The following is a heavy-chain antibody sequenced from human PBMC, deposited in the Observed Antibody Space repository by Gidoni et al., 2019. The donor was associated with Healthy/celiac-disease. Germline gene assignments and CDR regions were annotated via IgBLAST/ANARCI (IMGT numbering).Heavy chain of an antibody. D-gene: IGHD6-19*01. CDR1: GFTFDDYA. CDR3: AKDIGDGRSGWLNYYYYGMDV. CDR2: ISWNSGSR. V-gene: IGHV3-9*01. Sequence: EVQLVESGGGLVQPGRSLRLSCAASGFTFDDYAMTWVRQAPGKGLEWVSGISWNSGSRGYADSVKGRFTISRDNAKNSLYLQMNSLRAEDTALYYCAKDIGDGRSGWLNYYYYGMDVWGQGTTVTVSS. J-gene: IGHJ6*02.